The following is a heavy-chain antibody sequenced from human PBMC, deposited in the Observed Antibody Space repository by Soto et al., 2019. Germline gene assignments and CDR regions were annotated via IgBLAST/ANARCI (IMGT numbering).Heavy chain of an antibody. Sequence: QVQLVESGGGVVQPGRSLRLSCAASGFTFSSYGMHWVRQAPGKGLEWVAVIWYDGSNKYYADSVKGRFTISRDNSKNTLYLQMNSLRAEETAVYYCARAATQDRGIVGATYPAEYFQHWGQGTLVTVSS. D-gene: IGHD1-26*01. CDR3: ARAATQDRGIVGATYPAEYFQH. V-gene: IGHV3-33*01. J-gene: IGHJ1*01. CDR1: GFTFSSYG. CDR2: IWYDGSNK.